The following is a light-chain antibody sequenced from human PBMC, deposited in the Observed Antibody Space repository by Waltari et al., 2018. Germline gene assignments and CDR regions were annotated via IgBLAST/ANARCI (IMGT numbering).Light chain of an antibody. J-gene: IGKJ4*01. V-gene: IGKV1-33*01. CDR3: QQFDNLPLT. CDR2: DAS. CDR1: QDISNF. Sequence: DIQMTQSPSSLSASVGDRVHITCQASQDISNFLNWYQQNPGKAPKLLIYDASNLEPGVPSRFSGSGSGTDFTFTISSLQPEDIATYYCQQFDNLPLTFGGGTKVEIK.